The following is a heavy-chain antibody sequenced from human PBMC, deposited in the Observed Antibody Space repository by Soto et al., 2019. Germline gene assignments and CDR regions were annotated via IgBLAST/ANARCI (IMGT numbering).Heavy chain of an antibody. J-gene: IGHJ6*02. CDR3: AKVIYDGSADYQRHFYYYAMDV. V-gene: IGHV3-23*01. CDR2: ISGSAIST. D-gene: IGHD3-22*01. CDR1: GFTFSTYA. Sequence: PGGSLRLSCAASGFTFSTYAMSWVRQAPGKGLGWVSTISGSAISTYYADSVKGRFTISRDSSKDTLYLQMNSLRADDTARYYCAKVIYDGSADYQRHFYYYAMDVWGQGTTVTVSS.